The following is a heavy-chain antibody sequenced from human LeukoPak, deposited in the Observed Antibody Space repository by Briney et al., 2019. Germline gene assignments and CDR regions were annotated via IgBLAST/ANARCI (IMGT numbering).Heavy chain of an antibody. D-gene: IGHD6-19*01. Sequence: PSETLSLTCAVYGGSFSGYYWSWIRQPPGKGLEWIGEINHSGSTNYNPSLKSRVTISVDTSKNQFSLKLSSVTAADTAVYYCARLRYSSGWSGTDYYYYYMDVWGKGTTVTVSS. CDR2: INHSGST. V-gene: IGHV4-34*01. CDR1: GGSFSGYY. J-gene: IGHJ6*03. CDR3: ARLRYSSGWSGTDYYYYYMDV.